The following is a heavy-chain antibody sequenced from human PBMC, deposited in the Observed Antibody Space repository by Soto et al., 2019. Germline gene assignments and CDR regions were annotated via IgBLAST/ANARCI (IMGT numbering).Heavy chain of an antibody. CDR1: GYSFTSYW. V-gene: IGHV5-51*01. CDR2: IYPGDSDT. Sequence: PGESLKISCKGSGYSFTSYWIGWVRQMPGKGPEWMGIIYPGDSDTRYSPSFQGQVTISADKSISTAYLQWSSLKASDTAMYYCARRMGYCSGGSCFYNDAFDIWGQGTMVTVSS. J-gene: IGHJ3*02. D-gene: IGHD2-15*01. CDR3: ARRMGYCSGGSCFYNDAFDI.